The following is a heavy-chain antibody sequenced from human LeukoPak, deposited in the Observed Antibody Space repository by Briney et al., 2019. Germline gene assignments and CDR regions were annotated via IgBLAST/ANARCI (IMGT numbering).Heavy chain of an antibody. CDR2: IYHSGST. CDR3: ARSSSSSWYGEGYYFDY. D-gene: IGHD6-13*01. V-gene: IGHV4-4*02. Sequence: SGTLSLTCAVSGGSISSSNWWSWVRQPPGKGLEWIGEIYHSGSTNYNPSLKSRVTISVDKSKNQFSLKLSSVTAADTAVYYCARSSSSSWYGEGYYFDYWGQGTLVTVSS. J-gene: IGHJ4*02. CDR1: GGSISSSNW.